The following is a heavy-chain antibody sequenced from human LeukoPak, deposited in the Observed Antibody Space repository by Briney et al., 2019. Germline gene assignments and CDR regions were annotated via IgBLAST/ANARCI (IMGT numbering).Heavy chain of an antibody. D-gene: IGHD6-13*01. CDR2: IIPIFGTA. V-gene: IGHV1-69*13. J-gene: IGHJ3*02. CDR1: GGTFSSYA. Sequence: ASVKVSCKASGGTFSSYAISWVRQAPGQGLEWMGGIIPIFGTANYAQKFQGRVTITADESTSTAYMELSSLRSEDTAVYYCASTHGEQQLEAFDIWGQGTVVTVSS. CDR3: ASTHGEQQLEAFDI.